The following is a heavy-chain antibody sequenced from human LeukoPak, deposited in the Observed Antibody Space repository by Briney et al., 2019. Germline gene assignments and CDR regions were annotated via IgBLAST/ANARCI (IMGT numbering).Heavy chain of an antibody. V-gene: IGHV3-48*02. CDR1: GFTFSSYS. CDR2: ISSSSSTI. J-gene: IGHJ6*02. CDR3: ARDDIVVVPAAIQYYYYYYGMDV. Sequence: GSLRLSCAASGFTFSSYSMNWVRQAPGKGLEWVSYISSSSSTIYYADSVKGRFTISRDNAKNSLYLQMNSLRDEDTAVYYCARDDIVVVPAAIQYYYYYYGMDVWGQGTTVTVSS. D-gene: IGHD2-2*02.